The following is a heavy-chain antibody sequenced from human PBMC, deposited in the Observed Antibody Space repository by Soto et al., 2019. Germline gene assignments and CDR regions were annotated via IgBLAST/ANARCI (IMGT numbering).Heavy chain of an antibody. J-gene: IGHJ6*02. V-gene: IGHV3-33*01. D-gene: IGHD5-12*01. CDR2: IWNGGSER. Sequence: QVQLVESGGGVVQPGRSLRLSCAASGFTFRSYGMHWVRQAPCKGLEWGAGIWNGGSERYYADSVKGRFTISRDNSKKTLDLQRNSLRAEDTAVYYWARDRAGVGYNIDVWGQGTTVTVSS. CDR1: GFTFRSYG. CDR3: ARDRAGVGYNIDV.